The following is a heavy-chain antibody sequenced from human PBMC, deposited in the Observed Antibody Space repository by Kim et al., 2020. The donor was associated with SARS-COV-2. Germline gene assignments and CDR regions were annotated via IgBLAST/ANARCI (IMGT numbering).Heavy chain of an antibody. CDR1: GFTFSNYA. J-gene: IGHJ4*02. D-gene: IGHD3-3*01. V-gene: IGHV3-23*01. Sequence: GGSLRLSCAASGFTFSNYAMSWVRQAPGKGLEWVSALCGSGSSTSYADSVKGRFTISRDNSKNTLYLQMNSLRADDTAVYSCAKDPHYDFWSGYYFDYWGQGTLVTVSS. CDR3: AKDPHYDFWSGYYFDY. CDR2: LCGSGSST.